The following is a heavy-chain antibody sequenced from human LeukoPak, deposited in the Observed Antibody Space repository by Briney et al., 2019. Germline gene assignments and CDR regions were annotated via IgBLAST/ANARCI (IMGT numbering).Heavy chain of an antibody. CDR1: GGSISSSSYY. Sequence: SETLSLTCTVSGGSISSSSYYWGWIRQPPGKGLEWIGSIYYSGSTYYNPSLKSRVTISVDTSKNQFSLKLSSVTAADTAVYYCARGLCSGGSCYSYWRGYFDYWGQGTLVTVSS. CDR2: IYYSGST. J-gene: IGHJ4*02. CDR3: ARGLCSGGSCYSYWRGYFDY. V-gene: IGHV4-39*07. D-gene: IGHD2-15*01.